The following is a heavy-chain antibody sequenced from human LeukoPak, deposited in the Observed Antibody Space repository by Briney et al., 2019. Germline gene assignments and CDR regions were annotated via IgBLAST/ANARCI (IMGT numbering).Heavy chain of an antibody. V-gene: IGHV3-23*01. Sequence: GGSLRLSCAASGFTFSSYAMSWVRQAPGKGQEWVSAISGIGGSTYYADYVKGRFTISRDNSKNTLYLQMNSLRAEDTAVYYCAKDSHYSSSWYYFDYWGQGTLVTVSS. J-gene: IGHJ4*02. CDR2: ISGIGGST. D-gene: IGHD6-13*01. CDR3: AKDSHYSSSWYYFDY. CDR1: GFTFSSYA.